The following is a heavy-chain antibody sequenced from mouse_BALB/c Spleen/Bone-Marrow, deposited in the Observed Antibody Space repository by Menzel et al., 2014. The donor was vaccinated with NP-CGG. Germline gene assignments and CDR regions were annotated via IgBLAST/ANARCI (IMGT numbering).Heavy chain of an antibody. D-gene: IGHD1-1*01. CDR3: ARHSGSTSYYYTMDY. CDR2: ISSGGSYT. Sequence: EVKVVESGGGLVEPGGSLKLSCAASGFTFSSFAMSWVRQTPEKRLEWVATISSGGSYTYYPDSVKGRFTISRDNAKNTLYLQMSSLRSEDTAMYYCARHSGSTSYYYTMDYWGQGTSVTVSS. CDR1: GFTFSSFA. V-gene: IGHV5-9-3*01. J-gene: IGHJ4*01.